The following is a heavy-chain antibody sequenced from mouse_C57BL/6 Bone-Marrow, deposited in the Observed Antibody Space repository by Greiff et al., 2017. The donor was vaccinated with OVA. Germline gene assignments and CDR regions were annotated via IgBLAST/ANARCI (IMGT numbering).Heavy chain of an antibody. CDR2: ISSGGSYT. CDR1: GFTFSSYG. J-gene: IGHJ4*01. D-gene: IGHD6-1*01. V-gene: IGHV5-6*01. Sequence: EVKLMESGGDLVKPGGSLKLSCAASGFTFSSYGMSWVRQTPDKRLEWVATISSGGSYTYYPDSVKGRFTISRDNAKNTLYLQMRSLKSEDTAMYYCARHPNLYAMDYWGQGTSVTVSS. CDR3: ARHPNLYAMDY.